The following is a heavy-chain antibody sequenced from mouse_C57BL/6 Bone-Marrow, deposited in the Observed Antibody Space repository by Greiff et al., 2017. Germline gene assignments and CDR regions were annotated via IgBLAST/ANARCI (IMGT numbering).Heavy chain of an antibody. J-gene: IGHJ2*01. CDR2: ISSGGSYT. Sequence: EVKLVESGGDLVKPGGSLKLSCAASGFTFSSYGMSWVRQTPDKRLEWVATISSGGSYTYYPDSVKGRFTISRDNAKNTLYLQMSSLKSEDTAVYYCARQHYLDYWGQGTTLTVSS. CDR1: GFTFSSYG. CDR3: ARQHYLDY. V-gene: IGHV5-6*01.